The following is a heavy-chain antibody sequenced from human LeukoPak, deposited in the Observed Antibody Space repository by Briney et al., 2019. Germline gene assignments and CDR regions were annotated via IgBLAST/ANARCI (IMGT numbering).Heavy chain of an antibody. CDR3: ARRGYCSSTSCSLDY. CDR2: IYYSGST. CDR1: GGSISSSSYY. V-gene: IGHV4-39*01. J-gene: IGHJ4*02. D-gene: IGHD2-2*01. Sequence: SETLSLTCTVSGGSISSSSYYWGWIRQPPGKGLEWIGSIYYSGSTYYNPSLKSRVTISVDTSKNQFSLKLSSVTAADTAVYYCARRGYCSSTSCSLDYWGQGTLVTVSS.